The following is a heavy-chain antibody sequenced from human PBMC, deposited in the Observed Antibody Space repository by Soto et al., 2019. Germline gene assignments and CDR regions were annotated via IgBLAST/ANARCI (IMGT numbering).Heavy chain of an antibody. CDR2: ISSNGGST. V-gene: IGHV3-64*01. D-gene: IGHD2-15*01. CDR3: ARDEIDILTPKGYCSGGSGYSPGALDV. Sequence: GGSLRLSCAASGFTFSSYAMHWVRQAPGKGLEYVSAISSNGGSTYYANSVKGRFTISRDNSKNTLYLQMGSLRAEDMAVYYCARDEIDILTPKGYCSGGSGYSPGALDVWGQGTTVTVSS. J-gene: IGHJ6*02. CDR1: GFTFSSYA.